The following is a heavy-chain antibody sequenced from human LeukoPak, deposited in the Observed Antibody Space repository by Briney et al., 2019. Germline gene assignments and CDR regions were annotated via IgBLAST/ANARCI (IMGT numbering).Heavy chain of an antibody. Sequence: GGSLRLSCAASGFTFSSYSMNWVRQAPGKGLEWVSYIDISGRTIYYADSVRGRFTISRDNAKNSLYLQMNSLRAEDTALYYCAKDTGAHYYYYGMDVWGQGTTVTVSS. CDR1: GFTFSSYS. D-gene: IGHD1-14*01. CDR2: IDISGRTI. CDR3: AKDTGAHYYYYGMDV. J-gene: IGHJ6*02. V-gene: IGHV3-48*04.